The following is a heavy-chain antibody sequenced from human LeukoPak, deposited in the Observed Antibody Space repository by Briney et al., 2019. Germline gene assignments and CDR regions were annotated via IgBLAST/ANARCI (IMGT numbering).Heavy chain of an antibody. CDR1: GFTFSSYS. J-gene: IGHJ5*02. CDR3: ARDLSGYYDILTGYYSWFDP. V-gene: IGHV3-21*01. D-gene: IGHD3-9*01. Sequence: GGSLRLSCAASGFTFSSYSMNWVRQAPGKGLEWVSSISSSSSYIYYADSVKGRFTIPRDNAKNSLYLQMNSLRAEDTAVYYCARDLSGYYDILTGYYSWFDPWGQGTLVTVSS. CDR2: ISSSSSYI.